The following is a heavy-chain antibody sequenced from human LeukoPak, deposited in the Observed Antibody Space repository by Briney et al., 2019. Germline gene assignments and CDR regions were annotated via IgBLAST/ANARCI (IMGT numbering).Heavy chain of an antibody. J-gene: IGHJ4*02. V-gene: IGHV4-39*07. Sequence: AETLSLTCTVSGGSISSSSYCWGWIRQPPGKGLEWIGEINHSGSTNYNPSLKSRVTISVDTSKNQFSLKLSSVTAADTAVYYCARCSGIAVAGTVYWGQGTLVTVSS. D-gene: IGHD6-19*01. CDR2: INHSGST. CDR1: GGSISSSSYC. CDR3: ARCSGIAVAGTVY.